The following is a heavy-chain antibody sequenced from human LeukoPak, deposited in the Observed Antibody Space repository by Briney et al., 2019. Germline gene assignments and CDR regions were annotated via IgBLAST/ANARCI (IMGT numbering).Heavy chain of an antibody. CDR1: GFTFSSYA. D-gene: IGHD2-2*02. V-gene: IGHV3-23*01. CDR2: ISGSGGST. J-gene: IGHJ6*03. Sequence: GGSLRLSCAASGFTFSSYAMSWVRQAPGKGLEWVSAISGSGGSTYYADSVKGRFTISRDNSKNTLYLQMNSLRAEDTAVYYCAKRKVDPKPCSSTSCYIYYYYYMDVWGKGTTVTVYS. CDR3: AKRKVDPKPCSSTSCYIYYYYYMDV.